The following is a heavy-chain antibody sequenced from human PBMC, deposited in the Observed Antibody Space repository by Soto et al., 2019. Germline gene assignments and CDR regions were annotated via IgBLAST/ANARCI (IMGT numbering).Heavy chain of an antibody. CDR2: ISGNGGDYT. CDR3: VPFSRYYITPSPC. CDR1: GFTFSTYA. D-gene: IGHD3-10*01. J-gene: IGHJ4*02. Sequence: PGGSLRLSCAASGFTFSTYAMSWVRQAPRKGLEWVSAISGNGGDYTYYADSVKGRFTISRDNSKNPLYLQMNSLRAEDKAVYKWVPFSRYYITPSPCWGQG. V-gene: IGHV3-23*01.